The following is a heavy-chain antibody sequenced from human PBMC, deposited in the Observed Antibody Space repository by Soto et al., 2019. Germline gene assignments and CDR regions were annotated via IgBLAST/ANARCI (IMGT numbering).Heavy chain of an antibody. D-gene: IGHD1-1*01. Sequence: QITLKESGPTRVRPTQTLTLTCTFSGFSLSTSGVGVGWIRQPPGKALEWLAFIYWDDDKRYSPSLRSRLTISKDPSSNQVVLTITPMDPVDTASYYCPHRAGLQCNWDGGCFDHWGLGTLVTVSS. J-gene: IGHJ4*02. CDR3: PHRAGLQCNWDGGCFDH. CDR1: GFSLSTSGVG. V-gene: IGHV2-5*02. CDR2: IYWDDDK.